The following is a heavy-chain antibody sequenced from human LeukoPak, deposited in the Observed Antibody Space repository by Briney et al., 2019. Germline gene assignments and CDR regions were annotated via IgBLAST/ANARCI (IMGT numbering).Heavy chain of an antibody. CDR2: IWYDGSNK. CDR1: GFTFSSYG. Sequence: GGSLRLSCAASGFTFSSYGMHWVRQAPGKGLEWVAVIWYDGSNKYYADSVKGRFTISRDNSKNTLYLQMNSLRAEDTAVYYCAREFYRCYFDYWGQGTLVTVSS. CDR3: AREFYRCYFDY. D-gene: IGHD3-16*02. J-gene: IGHJ4*02. V-gene: IGHV3-33*01.